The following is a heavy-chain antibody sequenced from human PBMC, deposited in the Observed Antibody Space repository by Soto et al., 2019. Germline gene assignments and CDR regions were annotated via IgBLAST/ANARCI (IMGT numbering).Heavy chain of an antibody. D-gene: IGHD3-10*01. CDR3: ATSYYGSGSYPLYYYYYGMDV. J-gene: IGHJ6*02. Sequence: PGESLKISCKGFGYSFTSYWIGWVRQMPGKGLEWMGIIYPGDSDTRYSPSFQGQVTISADKSISTAYLQWSSLKASDTAMYYCATSYYGSGSYPLYYYYYGMDVWGQGTTVTVSS. V-gene: IGHV5-51*01. CDR2: IYPGDSDT. CDR1: GYSFTSYW.